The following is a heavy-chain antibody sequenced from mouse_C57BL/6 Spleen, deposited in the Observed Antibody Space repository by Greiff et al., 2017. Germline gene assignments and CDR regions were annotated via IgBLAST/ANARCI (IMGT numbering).Heavy chain of an antibody. Sequence: EVQLQQSGAELVRPGASVKLSCTASGFNIKDDYMHWVKQRPEQGLEWIGWIDPENGDTEYASKFQGKATITADTSSNTAYLQLSSLTSEDTAVDYCTTDYYGSSYEGYFDVWGTGTTVTVSS. V-gene: IGHV14-4*01. J-gene: IGHJ1*03. CDR1: GFNIKDDY. CDR3: TTDYYGSSYEGYFDV. CDR2: IDPENGDT. D-gene: IGHD1-1*01.